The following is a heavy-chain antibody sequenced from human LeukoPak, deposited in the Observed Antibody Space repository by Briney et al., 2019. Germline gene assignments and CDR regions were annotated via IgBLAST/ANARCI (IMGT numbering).Heavy chain of an antibody. V-gene: IGHV3-74*01. Sequence: GGSLRLSCAASGFTLRTYWMHWVRQAPGKGQVWFSRINTDGRCTSYADSVKGRFAVSRDNSKDTLYLQMNSLRADDTAVYYCARGGTDILLEPPAIPFDYWGQGALVTVSS. CDR1: GFTLRTYW. D-gene: IGHD2-8*01. CDR2: INTDGRCT. J-gene: IGHJ4*02. CDR3: ARGGTDILLEPPAIPFDY.